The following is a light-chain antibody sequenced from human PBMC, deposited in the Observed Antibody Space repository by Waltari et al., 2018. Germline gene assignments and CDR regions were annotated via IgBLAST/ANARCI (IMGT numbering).Light chain of an antibody. CDR3: AAWDDSLSGVV. CDR2: RNN. Sequence: QSVLPQPPSASGTPGQRVTISCSGRSSNIGRNYVYWYQQLPGTAPKLLIYRNNQRPSGVPDRFSGSKSGTSASLAISGLRSEEEADYYCAAWDDSLSGVVFGGGTKLTVL. V-gene: IGLV1-47*01. CDR1: SSNIGRNY. J-gene: IGLJ2*01.